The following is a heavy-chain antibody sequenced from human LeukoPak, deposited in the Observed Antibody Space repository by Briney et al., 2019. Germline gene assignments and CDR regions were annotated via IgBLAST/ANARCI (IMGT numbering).Heavy chain of an antibody. V-gene: IGHV3-7*01. CDR2: VKQDGSEK. CDR1: GFIFTNYW. J-gene: IGHJ4*02. D-gene: IGHD6-19*01. Sequence: GGSLRLSCTASGFIFTNYWMIWVRQAPGKGLEWVANVKQDGSEKFYVDSVKGRFTISRDNAKNSLYLQMSSLRAEDTAVYYCATKGTVAPGYWGQGTLVTVSS. CDR3: ATKGTVAPGY.